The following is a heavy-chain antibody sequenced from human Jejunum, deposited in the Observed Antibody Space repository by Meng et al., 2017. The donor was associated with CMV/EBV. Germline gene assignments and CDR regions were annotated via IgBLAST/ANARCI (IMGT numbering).Heavy chain of an antibody. D-gene: IGHD1-26*01. Sequence: GYTFNNYWSAWVRQMPGKGLDWMGIIYPGDSDTRYSPSFQGQVTISVDKSLTTAYLQWSSLKASDTAMYFCARGAIVGSTKSYADSWGQGTLVTVSS. CDR1: GYTFNNYW. CDR3: ARGAIVGSTKSYADS. CDR2: IYPGDSDT. V-gene: IGHV5-51*01. J-gene: IGHJ4*02.